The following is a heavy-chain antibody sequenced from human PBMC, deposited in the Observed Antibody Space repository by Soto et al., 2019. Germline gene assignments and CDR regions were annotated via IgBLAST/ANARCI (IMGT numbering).Heavy chain of an antibody. Sequence: GGSLRLSCAASGFTFSSYGMHWVRQAPGKGLEWVAVIWYDGSNKYYADSVKGRFTISRDNSKNTLYLQMNSLRAEDTAVYYCASRHYGDLGDAFDIWGQGTMVTVSS. CDR3: ASRHYGDLGDAFDI. J-gene: IGHJ3*02. CDR2: IWYDGSNK. CDR1: GFTFSSYG. D-gene: IGHD4-17*01. V-gene: IGHV3-33*01.